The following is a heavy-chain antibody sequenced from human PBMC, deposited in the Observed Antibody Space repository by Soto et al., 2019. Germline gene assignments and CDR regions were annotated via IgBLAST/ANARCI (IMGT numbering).Heavy chain of an antibody. J-gene: IGHJ5*02. CDR1: GYTFTGYG. V-gene: IGHV1-18*01. CDR2: ISAYNGNT. D-gene: IGHD3-9*01. CDR3: ARQQDYDILTGWVDNWFDP. Sequence: GASVKVSCKASGYTFTGYGISWVRQAPGQGLEWMGWISAYNGNTNYAQKLQGRVTMTTDTSTSTAYMELRSLRSDDTAVYYCARQQDYDILTGWVDNWFDPWGQGTLVTVSS.